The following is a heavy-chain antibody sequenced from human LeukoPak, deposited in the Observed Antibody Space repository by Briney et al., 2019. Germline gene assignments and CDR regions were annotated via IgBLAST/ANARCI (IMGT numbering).Heavy chain of an antibody. Sequence: SETLSLTCTVSGGSISSYYWSWIRQPPGKGLEWIGYIYYSGSTNSNPSLKSRVTISVDTSKNQFSLKVRSVTAADTAVYYCASTSNYAFNIWGQGTMVTISS. D-gene: IGHD5-24*01. V-gene: IGHV4-59*08. CDR2: IYYSGST. J-gene: IGHJ3*02. CDR3: ASTSNYAFNI. CDR1: GGSISSYY.